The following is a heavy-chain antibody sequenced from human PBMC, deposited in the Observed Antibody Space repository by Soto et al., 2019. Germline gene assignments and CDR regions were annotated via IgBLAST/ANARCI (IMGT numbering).Heavy chain of an antibody. V-gene: IGHV4-34*01. CDR2: INHSGST. D-gene: IGHD5-12*01. J-gene: IGHJ4*02. CDR1: GGSFSGYY. Sequence: QVQLQQWGAGLLKPSETLSLTCAVYGGSFSGYYWSWIRQPPGKGLEWIGEINHSGSTNYNPSLKSRVTISVDTSKNQFSLKLSSVTAADTAVYYCASRLGDIVATTYTDYWGQESLVTVSS. CDR3: ASRLGDIVATTYTDY.